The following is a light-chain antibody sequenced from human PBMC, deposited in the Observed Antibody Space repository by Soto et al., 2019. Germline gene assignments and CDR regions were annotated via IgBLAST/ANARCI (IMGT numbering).Light chain of an antibody. Sequence: EIVLTQSPVTLSVSPGERATLSCRASQSVSFNLAWYQQIRGQAPRLLISGASTRATGIPARFSGSGSGTEFTLTISSLQSEDFAVYYCQYYGSSPVAYTFGQGTKLEIK. CDR1: QSVSFN. J-gene: IGKJ2*01. CDR2: GAS. V-gene: IGKV3-15*01. CDR3: QYYGSSPVAYT.